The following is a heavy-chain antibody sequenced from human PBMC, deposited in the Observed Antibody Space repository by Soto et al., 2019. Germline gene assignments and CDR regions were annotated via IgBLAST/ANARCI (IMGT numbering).Heavy chain of an antibody. CDR3: ASGGNWFDP. D-gene: IGHD3-16*01. V-gene: IGHV4-59*01. J-gene: IGHJ5*02. Sequence: SETLALTCNVSGGSISNYYLTWVRQSPEKGLEWIGYMYYNGNINYNPSLKSRVTISIDTSKNQFSLTLKSLTAADKAVYYCASGGNWFDPWGQGVLVTVSS. CDR1: GGSISNYY. CDR2: MYYNGNI.